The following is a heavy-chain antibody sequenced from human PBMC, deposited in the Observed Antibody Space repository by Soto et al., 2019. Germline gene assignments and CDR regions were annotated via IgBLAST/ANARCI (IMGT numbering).Heavy chain of an antibody. CDR1: GGTFSSNP. V-gene: IGHV1-69*06. Sequence: QVQLMQSGAEVRKPGSSVTVSCKASGGTFSSNPISWVRQAPGQGLEWMGGIIPIFATPHYARRFLDRVTLTEDRSTNTAYMELTGLTSEDTAIYYCARDLSAVKRFESFKYDRMDVWGQGTTVTVS. J-gene: IGHJ6*02. CDR3: ARDLSAVKRFESFKYDRMDV. CDR2: IIPIFATP. D-gene: IGHD3-3*01.